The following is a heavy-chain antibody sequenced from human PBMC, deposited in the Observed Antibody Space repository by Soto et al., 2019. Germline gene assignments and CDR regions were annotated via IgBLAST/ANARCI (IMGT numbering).Heavy chain of an antibody. J-gene: IGHJ6*02. Sequence: PGGSLRLSCAASGFTFSSYAMHWVRQAPGKGLEWVAVISYGGRNKYYADSVKGRFTISRDNSKNTLYLEMNSLRVEDTAVYHCVRDTAYCSGGTCYSSHDMDVWGQGTTVTVSS. V-gene: IGHV3-30*04. CDR2: ISYGGRNK. CDR3: VRDTAYCSGGTCYSSHDMDV. D-gene: IGHD2-15*01. CDR1: GFTFSSYA.